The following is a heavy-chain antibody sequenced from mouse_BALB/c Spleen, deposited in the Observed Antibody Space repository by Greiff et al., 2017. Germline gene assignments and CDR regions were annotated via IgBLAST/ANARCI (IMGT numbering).Heavy chain of an antibody. D-gene: IGHD1-1*01. CDR3: TRSPFYDYYAMDY. Sequence: EVQLQQSGTVLARPGASVKMSCKASGYSFTSYWMHWVKQRPGQGLEWIGAIYPGNSDTSYNQKFKGKAKLTAVTSASTAYMELSSLTNEDSAVYYCTRSPFYDYYAMDYWGQGTSVTVSS. V-gene: IGHV1-5*01. J-gene: IGHJ4*01. CDR1: GYSFTSYW. CDR2: IYPGNSDT.